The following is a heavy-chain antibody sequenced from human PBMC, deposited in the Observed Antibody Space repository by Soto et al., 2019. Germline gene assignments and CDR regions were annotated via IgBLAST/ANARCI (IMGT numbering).Heavy chain of an antibody. CDR3: ARQDATMGYYAFWSGFPVAH. Sequence: TLSLTCTVSGDSISSSSYYWGWIRQSPGKGLEWIGSIYYAGDTQYNPSLKSRVTLSVDRSNNQFSLKVTSVTAADTAVYYCARQDATMGYYAFWSGFPVAHWGQGTLVTVSS. CDR1: GDSISSSSYY. D-gene: IGHD3-3*01. V-gene: IGHV4-39*01. J-gene: IGHJ4*02. CDR2: IYYAGDT.